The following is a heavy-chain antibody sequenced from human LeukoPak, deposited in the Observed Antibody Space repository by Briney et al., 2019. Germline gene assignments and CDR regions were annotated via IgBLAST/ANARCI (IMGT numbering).Heavy chain of an antibody. CDR1: GGSINSDF. CDR2: IRYSGRT. V-gene: IGHV4-59*01. Sequence: SETLSLTCTASGGSINSDFWTWIRQPPGKGLEWIGYIRYSGRTEYNPSLRSRATISIHTSRSHYSLRLNSVTAADTAIYYCATTLNTGFFQSWGRGTLVTVSS. D-gene: IGHD5-18*01. CDR3: ATTLNTGFFQS. J-gene: IGHJ5*02.